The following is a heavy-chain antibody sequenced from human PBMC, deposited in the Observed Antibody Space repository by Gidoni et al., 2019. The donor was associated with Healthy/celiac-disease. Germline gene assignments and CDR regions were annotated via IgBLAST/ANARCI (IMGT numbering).Heavy chain of an antibody. Sequence: QVQLVESGGGVVQPGRSLRLSCAASGFTLSSYGMHWVRQAPGKGLEGVAVISYDGSNKYYADSVKGRFTISGDNSKNTLYLQMNSLRAEDTAVYYCAKDFSYSGSYLNYWGQGTLVTVSS. CDR1: GFTLSSYG. V-gene: IGHV3-30*18. CDR2: ISYDGSNK. J-gene: IGHJ4*02. CDR3: AKDFSYSGSYLNY. D-gene: IGHD1-26*01.